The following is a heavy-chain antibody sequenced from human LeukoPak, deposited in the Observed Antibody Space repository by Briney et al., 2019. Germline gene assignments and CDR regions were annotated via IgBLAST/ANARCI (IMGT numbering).Heavy chain of an antibody. CDR1: GFSVRDFW. J-gene: IGHJ4*02. CDR3: VRGGWELDY. CDR2: IKEDRTAD. Sequence: PGGSLRLSCAASGFSVRDFWMAWVRQAPGKGLEWVAHIKEDRTADYYVDSVKGRFTISKDDGKNSLHLQMNSLRVEDTAVYYCVRGGWELDYWGQGTLATVSS. D-gene: IGHD4-23*01. V-gene: IGHV3-7*01.